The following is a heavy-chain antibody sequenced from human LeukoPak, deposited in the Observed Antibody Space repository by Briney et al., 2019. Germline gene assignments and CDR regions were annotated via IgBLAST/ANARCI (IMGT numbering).Heavy chain of an antibody. J-gene: IGHJ4*02. CDR2: IYYSGST. D-gene: IGHD4-17*01. CDR3: ARGRPPHDYGTLFDY. CDR1: GGAITGYY. Sequence: PSETLSLTCTVTGGAITGYYWSWIRQPPGKGLEWIGYIYYSGSTNYNPSLKSRVTMSVDTSKKQFSLKLSSVTAADTAVYYCARGRPPHDYGTLFDYWGQGTLVTVSS. V-gene: IGHV4-59*01.